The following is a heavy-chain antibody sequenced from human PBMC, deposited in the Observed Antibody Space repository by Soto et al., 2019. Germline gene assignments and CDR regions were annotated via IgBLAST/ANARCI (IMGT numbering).Heavy chain of an antibody. CDR2: ISGSGGTT. D-gene: IGHD3-10*01. Sequence: GSLRLSCAASGFTFSSYAMTWVRQTPGKGLEWVSVISGSGGTTYYADSVKGRFTISRDNSKRSLYLQMNSLRAEDTAVYYCARRKSTEYFFDYWGQGTLVTVSS. CDR3: ARRKSTEYFFDY. J-gene: IGHJ4*02. V-gene: IGHV3-23*01. CDR1: GFTFSSYA.